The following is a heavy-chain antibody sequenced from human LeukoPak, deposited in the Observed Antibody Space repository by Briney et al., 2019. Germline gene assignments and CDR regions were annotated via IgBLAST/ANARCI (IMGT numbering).Heavy chain of an antibody. CDR2: ISGSGGST. CDR1: GFSFSSYA. J-gene: IGHJ4*02. V-gene: IGHV3-23*01. D-gene: IGHD2-15*01. Sequence: GGSLRLSCAASGFSFSSYAMSWVRQAPGKGLEWVSGISGSGGSTNYADSVKGRFTISRDNAKNSLYLQMNSLRAEDTAVYYCARVGSSWGQGTLVTVSS. CDR3: ARVGSS.